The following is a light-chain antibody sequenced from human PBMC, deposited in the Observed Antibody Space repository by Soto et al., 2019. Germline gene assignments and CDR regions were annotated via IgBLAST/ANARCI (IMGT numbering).Light chain of an antibody. J-gene: IGLJ2*01. CDR1: RSDVGGYND. CDR3: SSYTSSITPHVV. CDR2: DVS. Sequence: QSVLTQPASVSGSPGQSITISCTGTRSDVGGYNDVSWYQQHPGKAPKLMIYDVSNRPSGVSNRFSGSKSGNKASLTISGLQAEDGAEYYCSSYTSSITPHVVFGGRTKLTVL. V-gene: IGLV2-14*01.